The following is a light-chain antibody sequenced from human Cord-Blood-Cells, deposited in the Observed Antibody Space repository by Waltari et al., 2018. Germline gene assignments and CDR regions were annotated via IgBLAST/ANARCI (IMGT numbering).Light chain of an antibody. CDR1: SSNIGAGYD. CDR3: QSYDSSLSGSV. J-gene: IGLJ3*02. V-gene: IGLV1-40*01. CDR2: GNS. Sequence: QSVLTQPPSVSGAPGQRVTISCTGSSSNIGAGYDVHWYQQLPGTAPKLLIYGNSNRPGGGPDRLSGSQSGTSASRAITGLQAEDEADYYCQSYDSSLSGSVFGGGTKLTVL.